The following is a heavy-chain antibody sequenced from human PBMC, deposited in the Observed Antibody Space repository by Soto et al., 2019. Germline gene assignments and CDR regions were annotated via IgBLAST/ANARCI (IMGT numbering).Heavy chain of an antibody. CDR1: GFTVCNNY. J-gene: IGHJ2*01. CDR2: NYIDGLT. Sequence: GGSLRLSCAASGFTVCNNYLGWVRQAPGKGLEWVSSNYIDGLTYYADSVSGRFTISTDNSEDPLYLQMNSLKVDDTATYYCARHVGFYWYFDLWGRGTLVTVIS. CDR3: ARHVGFYWYFDL. D-gene: IGHD1-26*01. V-gene: IGHV3-66*04.